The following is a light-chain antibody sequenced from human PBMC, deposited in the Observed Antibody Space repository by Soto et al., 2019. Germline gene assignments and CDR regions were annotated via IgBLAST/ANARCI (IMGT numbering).Light chain of an antibody. CDR3: QQYGSSPGYT. CDR1: QSVSSSY. V-gene: IGKV3-20*01. CDR2: VAS. Sequence: EIVLTQSPGTLPLSPGERATLSCRASQSVSSSYLAWYQQKPGQAPRLLIYVASSRATGIPDRFSGSGSGTHFHLTISRLEPEAFAVYYCQQYGSSPGYTFGQGTKREI. J-gene: IGKJ2*01.